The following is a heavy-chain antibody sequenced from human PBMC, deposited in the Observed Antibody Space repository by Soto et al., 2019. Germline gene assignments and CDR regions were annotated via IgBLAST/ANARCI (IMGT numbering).Heavy chain of an antibody. D-gene: IGHD3-9*01. J-gene: IGHJ3*02. V-gene: IGHV1-18*01. CDR3: ARDEAYYYNLTARAAWHI. Sequence: ASVKVSCKASGYTFTSYGISWVRQAPGQGLEWMGWISAYNGNTNYAQKLQGRVTMTTDTSTSTAYMELKSLRSDDTAVYYCARDEAYYYNLTARAAWHIWVQRTMLTVSS. CDR2: ISAYNGNT. CDR1: GYTFTSYG.